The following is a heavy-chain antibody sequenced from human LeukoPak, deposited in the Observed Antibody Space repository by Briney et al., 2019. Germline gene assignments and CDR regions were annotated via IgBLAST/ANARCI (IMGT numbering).Heavy chain of an antibody. Sequence: GASVKVSCKASGYTFTTYGISWVRQAPGQGLECMGWINPYNGNTTYAQKLQGRVTMTTDTSTSTAYMELRSLRSDDTAVYYCARELYGRFEHWGQGALVTVSS. CDR2: INPYNGNT. CDR3: ARELYGRFEH. J-gene: IGHJ4*02. D-gene: IGHD2-2*02. CDR1: GYTFTTYG. V-gene: IGHV1-18*01.